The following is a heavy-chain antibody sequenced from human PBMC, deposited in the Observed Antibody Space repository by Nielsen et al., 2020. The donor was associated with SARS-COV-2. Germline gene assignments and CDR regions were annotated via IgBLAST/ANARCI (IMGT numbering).Heavy chain of an antibody. Sequence: WVRQAPGQGLEWMGRINPNSGGTNYAQKFQGRVTMTRDTSTSTVYMELSSLRSEDTAVYYCARELMRDIVVVVAATPGPFDPWGQGTLVTVSS. J-gene: IGHJ5*02. CDR2: INPNSGGT. CDR3: ARELMRDIVVVVAATPGPFDP. V-gene: IGHV1-2*06. D-gene: IGHD2-15*01.